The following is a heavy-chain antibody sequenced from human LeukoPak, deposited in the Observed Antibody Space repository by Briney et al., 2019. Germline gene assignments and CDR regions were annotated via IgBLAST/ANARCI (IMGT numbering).Heavy chain of an antibody. CDR1: GFTFSTYA. V-gene: IGHV3-64D*09. CDR2: ISSDGIRT. Sequence: PGGSLRLSCSASGFTFSTYAMHWVRQAPGKGLEYVSAISSDGIRTYYADSVKGRFTISRDNSKNTLYLQMSSLRLEDTALYYCVKGGSEGGDHWGQGTLVTVSS. J-gene: IGHJ4*02. D-gene: IGHD1-26*01. CDR3: VKGGSEGGDH.